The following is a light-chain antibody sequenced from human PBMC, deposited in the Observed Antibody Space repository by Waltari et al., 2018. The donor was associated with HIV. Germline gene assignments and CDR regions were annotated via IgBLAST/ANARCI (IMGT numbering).Light chain of an antibody. CDR2: ENI. CDR3: QAWASNTVV. CDR1: KLGDKY. J-gene: IGLJ3*02. Sequence: SYELTQPPSMSVSPGQTANLPCPGDKLGDKYTCWYQQKSGQSPVLVIYENIKRPSGIPERFSGSNSGNKATLAISGTLAMDEAIYFCQAWASNTVVFGGGTKLTVL. V-gene: IGLV3-1*01.